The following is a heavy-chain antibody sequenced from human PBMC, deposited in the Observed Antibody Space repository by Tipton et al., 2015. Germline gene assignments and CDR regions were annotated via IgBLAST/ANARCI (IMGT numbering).Heavy chain of an antibody. Sequence: LSLTCDVSGYSISSGYYWGWIRQPPGKGLEWIGSIFHRGDTNYNPSLKSRVTMSRDTSKNQFSLKLTSVTAADTAVYYCARARGRHGGLFDSWGQGILVTVSS. V-gene: IGHV4-38-2*01. CDR3: ARARGRHGGLFDS. J-gene: IGHJ4*02. CDR1: GYSISSGYY. CDR2: IFHRGDT. D-gene: IGHD4-23*01.